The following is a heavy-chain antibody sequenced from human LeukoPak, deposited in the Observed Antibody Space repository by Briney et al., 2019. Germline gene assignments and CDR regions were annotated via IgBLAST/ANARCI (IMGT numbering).Heavy chain of an antibody. CDR1: GGTFSSYA. J-gene: IGHJ4*02. CDR3: AAGTTGTSPQDY. Sequence: SVKVSCKASGGTFSSYAITWVRQAPGQGLEWMGGIIPIFGTANYAQKFQGRVTITADKSTSTAYMELSSLRSEDTAVYYCAAGTTGTSPQDYWGQGTLVTVSS. CDR2: IIPIFGTA. V-gene: IGHV1-69*06. D-gene: IGHD1-1*01.